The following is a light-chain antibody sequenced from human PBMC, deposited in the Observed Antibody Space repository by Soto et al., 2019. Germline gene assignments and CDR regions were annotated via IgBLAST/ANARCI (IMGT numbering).Light chain of an antibody. Sequence: DIVMTQSPDSLAVSLGERATINCKSSQSVIHTSNNKSYLAWYQQKAGQPPELLLYWASARDSGVPDRFSGSGSETDFTLTISSLQAEDVAVYYCQQYYSTPRTFGQGTKVEIK. V-gene: IGKV4-1*01. J-gene: IGKJ2*01. CDR2: WAS. CDR3: QQYYSTPRT. CDR1: QSVIHTSNNKSY.